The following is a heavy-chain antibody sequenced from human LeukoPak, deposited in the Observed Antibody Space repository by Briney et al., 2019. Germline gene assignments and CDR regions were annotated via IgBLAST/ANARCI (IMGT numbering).Heavy chain of an antibody. V-gene: IGHV4-34*01. Sequence: SETLSLTCAVYGGSFSGYYWSWIRQPPGKGLEWIGEINHSGSTNYNPSLKSRVTISVGTSKNQFSLKLSSVTAADTAVYYCARGHARSTSNNWFDPWGQGTLVTVSS. CDR1: GGSFSGYY. CDR2: INHSGST. D-gene: IGHD2-2*01. J-gene: IGHJ5*02. CDR3: ARGHARSTSNNWFDP.